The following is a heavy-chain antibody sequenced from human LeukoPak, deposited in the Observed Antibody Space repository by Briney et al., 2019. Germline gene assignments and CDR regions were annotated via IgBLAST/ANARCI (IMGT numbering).Heavy chain of an antibody. J-gene: IGHJ6*02. CDR2: ISYDGSNK. CDR3: AKLREAAAGRPPLNYYYYYGMDV. D-gene: IGHD6-13*01. CDR1: GFTFSSYG. Sequence: PGRSLRLSCAASGFTFSSYGMHWVRQAPGKGLEWVAVISYDGSNKYYADSVKGRFTISRDNSKNTLYLQMNSPRAEDTAVYYCAKLREAAAGRPPLNYYYYYGMDVWGQGTTVTVSS. V-gene: IGHV3-30*18.